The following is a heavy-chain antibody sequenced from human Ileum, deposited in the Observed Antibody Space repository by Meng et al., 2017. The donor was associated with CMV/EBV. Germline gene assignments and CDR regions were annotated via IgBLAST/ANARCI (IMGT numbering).Heavy chain of an antibody. CDR1: GFTFSSYA. CDR2: KSYDGGNK. CDR3: AKDQYSCDTYYFDY. D-gene: IGHD6-19*01. V-gene: IGHV3-30*04. J-gene: IGHJ4*02. Sequence: GESLKIPCAAPGFTFSSYAMHWVRQAPGKGLEWVVVKSYDGGNKYYADSVKGRFTISRDNSKNTLYLQIDRLRAEDTAEYYCAKDQYSCDTYYFDYWGQGTLVTVSS.